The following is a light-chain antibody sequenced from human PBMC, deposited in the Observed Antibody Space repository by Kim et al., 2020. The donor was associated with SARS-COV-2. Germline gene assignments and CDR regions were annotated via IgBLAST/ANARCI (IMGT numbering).Light chain of an antibody. CDR3: QAWDSSTVV. CDR2: QDS. CDR1: KLGDKY. Sequence: SYELTQPPSVSVSPGQTASITCSGDKLGDKYACWYQQKPGQSPVLVIYQDSKRPSGIPERFSGSNSGNTATLTISGTQAMDVADYHCQAWDSSTVVFGGGTQLTVL. V-gene: IGLV3-1*01. J-gene: IGLJ2*01.